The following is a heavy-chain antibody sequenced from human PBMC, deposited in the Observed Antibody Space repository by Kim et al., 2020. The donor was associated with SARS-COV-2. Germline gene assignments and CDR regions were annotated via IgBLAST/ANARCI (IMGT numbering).Heavy chain of an antibody. CDR2: IFNGGRT. V-gene: IGHV4-59*13. CDR1: GGSISVYY. Sequence: SETLSLTCTVSGGSISVYYWSLVRQAPEKGLEWIGYIFNGGRTNYNPSLKSRVTISVDTSKNQFSLKLSSVTAADTAMYYCARASSYYVIDYWGQGTLVTVSS. J-gene: IGHJ4*02. D-gene: IGHD1-26*01. CDR3: ARASSYYVIDY.